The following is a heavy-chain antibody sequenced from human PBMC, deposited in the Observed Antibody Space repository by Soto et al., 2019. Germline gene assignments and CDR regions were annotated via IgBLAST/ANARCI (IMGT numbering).Heavy chain of an antibody. CDR2: IHRGGST. V-gene: IGHV3-66*01. CDR3: ARSANTYGSPFDY. Sequence: EVHLVESGGGLVQPGGSLRLSCAASGFTVGNIYMSWVRQAPGKGLEWVSIIHRGGSTSYADSVKGRFTISRDSSKNILYLQINGLTADDTAVYYCARSANTYGSPFDYWGQGALVTVSS. D-gene: IGHD3-10*01. J-gene: IGHJ4*02. CDR1: GFTVGNIY.